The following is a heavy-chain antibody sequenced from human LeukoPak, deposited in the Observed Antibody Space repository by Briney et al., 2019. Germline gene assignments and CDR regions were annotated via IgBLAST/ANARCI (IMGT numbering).Heavy chain of an antibody. J-gene: IGHJ4*02. CDR3: ASRGTFKDTAMVAQMIGY. CDR1: GGSISSSSYY. CDR2: IYYSGST. D-gene: IGHD5-18*01. Sequence: ASETLSLTCTVSGGSISSSSYYWGWIRQPPGKGLEWIGSIYYSGSTYYNPSLKSRVTISVDTSKNQFSLKLSSVTAADSAVYYCASRGTFKDTAMVAQMIGYWGQGTLVTVSS. V-gene: IGHV4-39*01.